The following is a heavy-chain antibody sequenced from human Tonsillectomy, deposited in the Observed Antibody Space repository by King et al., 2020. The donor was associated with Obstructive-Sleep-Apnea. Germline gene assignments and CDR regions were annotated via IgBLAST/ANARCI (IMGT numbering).Heavy chain of an antibody. CDR3: ARDSQNYDFWSGHKGAAENNWFDP. J-gene: IGHJ5*02. D-gene: IGHD3-3*01. CDR1: GGTFSSYA. Sequence: VQLVQSGAEVKKPGSSVKVSCKASGGTFSSYAISWVRQAPGQGLEWMGGIIPIFGTANYAQKFQGRVTITADESTSTAYMELSSLRSEDTAVYYCARDSQNYDFWSGHKGAAENNWFDPWGQGTLVTVSS. V-gene: IGHV1-69*01. CDR2: IIPIFGTA.